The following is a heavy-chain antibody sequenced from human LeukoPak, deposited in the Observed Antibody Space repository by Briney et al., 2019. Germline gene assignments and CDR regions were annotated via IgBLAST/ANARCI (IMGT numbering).Heavy chain of an antibody. CDR2: ISSSSSTI. CDR1: GFTFSSYS. J-gene: IGHJ4*02. V-gene: IGHV3-48*01. D-gene: IGHD2-15*01. Sequence: GGSLRLSCAASGFTFSSYSMNWVRQAPGKGLEWVSYISSSSSTIYYADSVKGRFTISRDNAKNSLYLQMNSLRAEDTAVYYCTAEMPGSSRASDYWGQGTLVTVSS. CDR3: TAEMPGSSRASDY.